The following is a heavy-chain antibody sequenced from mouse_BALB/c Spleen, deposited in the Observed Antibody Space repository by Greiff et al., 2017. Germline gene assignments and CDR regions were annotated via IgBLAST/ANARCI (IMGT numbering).Heavy chain of an antibody. CDR1: GFTFSSYG. CDR3: ARHGHYYGYDAMDY. D-gene: IGHD1-2*01. V-gene: IGHV5-6*01. Sequence: EVMLVESGGDLLKPGGSLKLSCAASGFTFSSYGMSWVRQTPDKRLEWVATISSGGSYTYYPDSVKGRFTISRDNAKNTLYLQMSSLKSEDTAMYYCARHGHYYGYDAMDYWGQGTSVTVSS. CDR2: ISSGGSYT. J-gene: IGHJ4*01.